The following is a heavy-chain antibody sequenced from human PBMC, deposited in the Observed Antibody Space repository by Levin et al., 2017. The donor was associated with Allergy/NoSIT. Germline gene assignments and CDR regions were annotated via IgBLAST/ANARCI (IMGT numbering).Heavy chain of an antibody. CDR1: GGSIVSSTYY. D-gene: IGHD2-2*01. V-gene: IGHV4-39*07. Sequence: RTSETLSLTCSVSGGSIVSSTYYWGWIRQPPGKGLEWIGSIYYTGRTSYNPSHKSRVTMSVDTSKNQFSLRLSSVTAAAMAVYYCARGLYSTNWCRFDDWGQGTLVTVSS. CDR2: IYYTGRT. J-gene: IGHJ4*02. CDR3: ARGLYSTNWCRFDD.